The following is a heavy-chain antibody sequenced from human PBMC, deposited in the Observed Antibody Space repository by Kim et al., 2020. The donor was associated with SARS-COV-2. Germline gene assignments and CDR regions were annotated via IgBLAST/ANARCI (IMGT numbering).Heavy chain of an antibody. CDR1: GXSMSNHY. J-gene: IGHJ5*02. Sequence: SXTLSLTCTXXGXSMSNHYWSWIRQPPGKRLEWIGYIYYRGSTNYNPSLKSRVTLSVDTSKNQFSLKLRSVTAADTAMFYCARELEFNWFDPWGQGTLVT. CDR2: IYYRGST. D-gene: IGHD1-1*01. CDR3: ARELEFNWFDP. V-gene: IGHV4-59*11.